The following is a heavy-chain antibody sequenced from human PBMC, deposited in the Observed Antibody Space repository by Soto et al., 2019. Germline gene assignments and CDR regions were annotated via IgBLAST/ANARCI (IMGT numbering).Heavy chain of an antibody. D-gene: IGHD5-12*01. CDR3: AKSEVANIVFFGTDV. V-gene: IGHV3-23*01. J-gene: IGHJ6*02. CDR2: TSVSGADT. CDR1: GFTFSDYA. Sequence: GGSLRLSCSASGFTFSDYAMIWVRQAPGKGLERVSSTSVSGADTYYASSVKGRFRISRDNSKNTLYLQMNSLRAGDTAVYYCAKSEVANIVFFGTDVWGQGTTVTVSS.